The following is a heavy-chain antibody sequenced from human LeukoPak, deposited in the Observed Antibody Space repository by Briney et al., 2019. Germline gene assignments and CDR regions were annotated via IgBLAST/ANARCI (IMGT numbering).Heavy chain of an antibody. CDR2: ISGSGSTI. CDR1: GFTFSTYE. CDR3: VRSRWLQLGYFDC. Sequence: PGGSLRLSCAASGFTFSTYEMNWVRQAPGKGLEWVSYISGSGSTIYYADSVKGRSTISRDNANNSLYLQMNSLRAEDTAVYYCVRSRWLQLGYFDCWGQGILVTVSS. D-gene: IGHD5-24*01. V-gene: IGHV3-48*03. J-gene: IGHJ4*02.